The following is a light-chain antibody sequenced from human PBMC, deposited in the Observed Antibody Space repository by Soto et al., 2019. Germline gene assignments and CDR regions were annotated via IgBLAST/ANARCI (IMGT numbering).Light chain of an antibody. CDR1: SRDVGAYNL. V-gene: IGLV2-23*02. CDR3: CSYAGSSSLV. J-gene: IGLJ2*01. CDR2: EVS. Sequence: QSALTQPASVSGSPGQSITISCTGTSRDVGAYNLVSWYQQHPGKAPKLMIYEVSNRPSGVSNRFSASKTGSTASLTISGLQPEDEADYYCCSYAGSSSLVFGGGTKVTVL.